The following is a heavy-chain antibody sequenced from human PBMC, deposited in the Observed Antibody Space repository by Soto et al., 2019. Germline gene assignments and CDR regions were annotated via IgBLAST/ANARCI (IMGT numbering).Heavy chain of an antibody. V-gene: IGHV3-7*05. J-gene: IGHJ4*02. CDR1: GFSLSRYR. D-gene: IGHD3-10*01. CDR2: INQDGREK. CDR3: ARDWGDYGSGSYDY. Sequence: EVQLVESGGGLVHPGGSLRLSCVASGFSLSRYRMSWVRQAPGKGLGWVANINQDGREKNYVDSVKGRFTITRDNAKNPLHLQMNSLGAEDTAVYYCARDWGDYGSGSYDYWGQGTLVTVSS.